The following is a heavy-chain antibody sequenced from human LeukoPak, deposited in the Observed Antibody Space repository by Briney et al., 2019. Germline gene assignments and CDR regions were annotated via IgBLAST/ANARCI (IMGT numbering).Heavy chain of an antibody. Sequence: GGALRLSCSASGFTFSDNYKSWIRQAPGKGLGWGLYISSSGTTIYYADSVKGRFTISRDNAKNSLYLQMNSLRAEDTAVYYCARRRDSGSLQHFDYWGQGTLVTVSS. D-gene: IGHD1-26*01. CDR1: GFTFSDNY. J-gene: IGHJ4*02. V-gene: IGHV3-11*01. CDR2: ISSSGTTI. CDR3: ARRRDSGSLQHFDY.